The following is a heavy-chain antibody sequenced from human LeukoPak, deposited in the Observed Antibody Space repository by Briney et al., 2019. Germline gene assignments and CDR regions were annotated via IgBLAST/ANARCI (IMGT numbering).Heavy chain of an antibody. Sequence: GGSLRLSCAASGFTFSSYAMSWVRQAPGEGLEWVSAISGSGGGAYYADSVKGRFTISRDNPKNTLYLQMNSLRAEDTAVYYCAKSGPGPIAAADIDYWGQGTLVTVSS. J-gene: IGHJ4*02. CDR1: GFTFSSYA. CDR3: AKSGPGPIAAADIDY. V-gene: IGHV3-23*01. D-gene: IGHD6-13*01. CDR2: ISGSGGGA.